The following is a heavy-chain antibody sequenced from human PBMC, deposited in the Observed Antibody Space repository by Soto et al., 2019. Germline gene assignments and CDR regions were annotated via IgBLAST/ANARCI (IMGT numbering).Heavy chain of an antibody. CDR3: ARAPSGSYPEFDY. D-gene: IGHD1-26*01. Sequence: QVQLVQSGAEVKKPGASVKVSCKASGYTFTSYDINWVRQATGQGLEWMGVITYDGSNQYYADSVKGRFTISRDNSRNMLFLQMNSLRPDDTAVYYCARAPSGSYPEFDYWGQGTLVTVSS. CDR2: ITYDGSNQ. J-gene: IGHJ4*02. CDR1: GYTFTSYD. V-gene: IGHV3-30*16.